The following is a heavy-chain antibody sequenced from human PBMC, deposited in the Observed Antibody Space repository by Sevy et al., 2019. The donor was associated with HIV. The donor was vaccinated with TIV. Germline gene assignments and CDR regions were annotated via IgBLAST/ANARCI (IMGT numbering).Heavy chain of an antibody. CDR1: GGSFSGYY. V-gene: IGHV4-34*01. J-gene: IGHJ5*02. D-gene: IGHD2-2*01. CDR2: INHSGST. CDR3: ARAPPVVVVPGAPSWFDP. Sequence: SETLSLTCAVYGGSFSGYYWNWIRQTPGKGLEWIGEINHSGSTNYNPSLKSRVTISVDTSKSQFSLRLNSVTAADTAVYYCARAPPVVVVPGAPSWFDPWGQETLVTVSS.